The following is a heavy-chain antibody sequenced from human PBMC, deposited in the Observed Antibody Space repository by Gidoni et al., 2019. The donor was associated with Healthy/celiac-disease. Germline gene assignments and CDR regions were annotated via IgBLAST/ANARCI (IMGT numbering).Heavy chain of an antibody. CDR3: ARQVPHDFWSGYSHGWFDP. Sequence: EVQLVQSGAEVKKPGESLKISCKGSGYSFTSYWIGWVRQMPAKGLEWMGIIYPGDSDTRYSPSFQGQVTISADKSISTAYLQWSSLKASDTAMYYCARQVPHDFWSGYSHGWFDPWGQGTLVTVSS. J-gene: IGHJ5*02. V-gene: IGHV5-51*01. CDR1: GYSFTSYW. CDR2: IYPGDSDT. D-gene: IGHD3-3*01.